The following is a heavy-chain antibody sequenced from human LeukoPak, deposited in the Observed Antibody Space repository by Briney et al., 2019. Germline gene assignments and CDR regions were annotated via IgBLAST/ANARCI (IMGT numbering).Heavy chain of an antibody. CDR2: MYSSGIT. J-gene: IGHJ4*02. D-gene: IGHD1-26*01. V-gene: IGHV3-66*01. Sequence: GGSLRLSCEVFGFTVSRRYMSWVRQPPGKGLEWVSVMYSSGITYYADSVKGRFTISRDDSKSTAYLQMNSLRVEDTAVYYCARFMGASGFDFWGQGALVTVSS. CDR1: GFTVSRRY. CDR3: ARFMGASGFDF.